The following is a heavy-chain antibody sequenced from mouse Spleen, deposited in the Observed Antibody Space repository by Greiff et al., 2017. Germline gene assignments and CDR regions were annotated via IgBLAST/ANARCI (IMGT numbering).Heavy chain of an antibody. D-gene: IGHD2-4*01. CDR1: GYTFTSYW. J-gene: IGHJ4*01. CDR3: ARGPLYYDYDGGYAMDY. V-gene: IGHV1-55*01. CDR2: IYPGSGST. Sequence: QVQLQQPGAELVKPGASVKMSCKASGYTFTSYWITWVKQRPGQGLEWIGDIYPGSGSTNYNEKFKSKATLTVDTSSSTAYMQLSSLTSEDSAVYYCARGPLYYDYDGGYAMDYWGQGTSVTVSS.